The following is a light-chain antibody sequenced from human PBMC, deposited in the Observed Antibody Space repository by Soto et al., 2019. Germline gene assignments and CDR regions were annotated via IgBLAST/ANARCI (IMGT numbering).Light chain of an antibody. J-gene: IGKJ5*01. V-gene: IGKV1-9*01. CDR1: QGLTSY. Sequence: DIQMTQSPSSVSASVGDRVTITCRASQGLTSYLAWYQQKPGKAPKLLIYAASTLQSGVPSRFSGSGSGTEFILTISSLQPEDFATYYCQHLNGYPITFGQGTRLEIK. CDR3: QHLNGYPIT. CDR2: AAS.